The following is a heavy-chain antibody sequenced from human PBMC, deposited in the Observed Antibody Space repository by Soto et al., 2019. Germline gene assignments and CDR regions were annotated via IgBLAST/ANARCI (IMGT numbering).Heavy chain of an antibody. V-gene: IGHV3-21*01. D-gene: IGHD3-22*01. CDR2: ISSSSSYI. CDR1: GFPFSSYS. Sequence: GGSLRLSCAASGFPFSSYSMNWVRQAPGKGLEWVSSISSSSSYIYYADSVKGRFTISRDNAKDSLYLQMNSLRAEDTAVYYCASDLDYYDSSGSMGYWGQGTLVTVSS. J-gene: IGHJ4*02. CDR3: ASDLDYYDSSGSMGY.